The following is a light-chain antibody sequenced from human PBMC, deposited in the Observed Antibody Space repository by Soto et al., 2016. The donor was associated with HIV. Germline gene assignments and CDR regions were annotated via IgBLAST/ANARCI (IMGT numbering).Light chain of an antibody. V-gene: IGKV1-39*01. CDR1: RSIGRF. CDR3: QQSYNYPSVP. J-gene: IGKJ1*01. Sequence: DIQMTQSPSSLSASVGDRVTITCRASRSIGRFLNWYQQISGKAPNLLIYDASTLQSGVPSRFSGSGSGTDFTLIISSLQPEDFGTYYCQQSYNYPSVPFGQGT. CDR2: DAS.